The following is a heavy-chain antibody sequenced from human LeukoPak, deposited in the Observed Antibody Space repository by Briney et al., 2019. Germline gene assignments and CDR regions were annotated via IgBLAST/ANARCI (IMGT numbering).Heavy chain of an antibody. J-gene: IGHJ4*02. D-gene: IGHD6-13*01. V-gene: IGHV3-23*01. CDR3: AKDPPTGYSSSWVY. Sequence: GGSLRLSCAASGFTFSSYAMSWVRQAPGKGLEWVSAISGSGGSTYYADSVKGRFTISRGSSKNTLYLQMNSQRAEDTAVYYCAKDPPTGYSSSWVYWGQGTLVTVSS. CDR2: ISGSGGST. CDR1: GFTFSSYA.